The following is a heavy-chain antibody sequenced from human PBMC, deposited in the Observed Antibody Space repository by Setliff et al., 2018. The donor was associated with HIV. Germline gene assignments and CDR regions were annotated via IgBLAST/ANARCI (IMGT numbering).Heavy chain of an antibody. CDR2: VSHSGSA. V-gene: IGHV4-34*01. CDR3: ARGRIRMSSRPTRVFDV. Sequence: PSETLSLTCAVYGGSFSGYYWTWSRQPSGEGLEWIGEVSHSGSANYNPSLMSRVTVSVDTSKNQFSLTMTAATAADAAMYYCARGRIRMSSRPTRVFDVLGQGTRVTVSS. CDR1: GGSFSGYY. J-gene: IGHJ3*01.